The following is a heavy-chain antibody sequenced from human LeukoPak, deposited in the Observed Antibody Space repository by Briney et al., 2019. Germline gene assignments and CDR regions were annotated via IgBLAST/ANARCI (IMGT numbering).Heavy chain of an antibody. CDR2: ANQDGSEA. J-gene: IGHJ4*02. V-gene: IGHV3-7*01. CDR1: GLPFHNYW. CDR3: VRDGGVSGYDLLDY. Sequence: GGSLGLSCAASGLPFHNYWMTWVRQAPGKGLEWVAQANQDGSEAHYADSVKARFTISRDNAKSSVSLQMNSLRAEDTAVYYCVRDGGVSGYDLLDYWGQGTLVTVSS. D-gene: IGHD5-12*01.